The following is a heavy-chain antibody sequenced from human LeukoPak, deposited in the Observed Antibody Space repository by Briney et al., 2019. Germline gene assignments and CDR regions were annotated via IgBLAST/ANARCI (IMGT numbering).Heavy chain of an antibody. CDR3: ARHYYDSSGQLFDY. CDR1: GGSISSGSYY. D-gene: IGHD3-22*01. V-gene: IGHV4-61*02. Sequence: PSETLSLTCTVSGGSISSGSYYWSWIRQPAGKGLEWIGRIYTSGSTNYNPSLKRRITISLDTSKNQFSLRLNSVTAADTAVYYCARHYYDSSGQLFDYWGQGTLVTVSS. J-gene: IGHJ4*02. CDR2: IYTSGST.